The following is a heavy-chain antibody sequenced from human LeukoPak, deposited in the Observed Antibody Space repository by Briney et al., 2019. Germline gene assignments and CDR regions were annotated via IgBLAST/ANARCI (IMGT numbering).Heavy chain of an antibody. J-gene: IGHJ3*02. V-gene: IGHV1-69*04. CDR1: GGTFSSYA. CDR3: ARANMVRGVLDAFDI. CDR2: IIPILGIA. D-gene: IGHD3-10*01. Sequence: EASVKVSCKASGGTFSSYAISWVRQAPGQGLDWMGRIIPILGIANYAQKFQGRVTITADKSTSTAYMELSSLRSEDTAVYYCARANMVRGVLDAFDIWGQGTMVTVSS.